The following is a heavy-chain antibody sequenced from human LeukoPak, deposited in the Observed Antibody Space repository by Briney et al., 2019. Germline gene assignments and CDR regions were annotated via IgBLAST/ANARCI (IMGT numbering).Heavy chain of an antibody. CDR3: ARDGCSGTGCYGNWFDP. V-gene: IGHV4-31*03. D-gene: IGHD2-2*01. CDR2: THYSGST. J-gene: IGHJ5*02. Sequence: SQTLSLTCTVSGGSITSGTYYWSWIRQRPGKGLEWIGYTHYSGSTYNNPSLKSRVTISVDTSKNQLSLKLRSVTAADTAVYYCARDGCSGTGCYGNWFDPWGQGTLITVS. CDR1: GGSITSGTYY.